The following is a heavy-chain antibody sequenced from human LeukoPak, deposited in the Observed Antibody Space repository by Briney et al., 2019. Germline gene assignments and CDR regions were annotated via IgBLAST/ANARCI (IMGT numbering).Heavy chain of an antibody. CDR1: GYTFTGYY. V-gene: IGHV1-2*02. J-gene: IGHJ4*02. Sequence: ASVKVSCKASGYTFTGYYMHWVRQAPGQGLEWMGWINPNSGGTNYAQKFQGRVTMTRDTSISTAYMELSRLRSDYTAVYYCARGYYYDSSGYYFDYWGQGTLVTVSS. D-gene: IGHD3-22*01. CDR2: INPNSGGT. CDR3: ARGYYYDSSGYYFDY.